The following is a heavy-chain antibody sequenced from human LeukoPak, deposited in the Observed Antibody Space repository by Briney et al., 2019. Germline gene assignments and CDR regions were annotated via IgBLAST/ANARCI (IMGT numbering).Heavy chain of an antibody. J-gene: IGHJ4*02. CDR3: ARAWRYGGNIDY. Sequence: GGSLRLSRAASGFTVSSNYMSWVRQAPGKGLEWVSVIYSGGSTYYADSVKGRFTISRDNSKNTLYLQMNSLRAEDTAVYYCARAWRYGGNIDYWGQGTLVTVSS. V-gene: IGHV3-53*01. D-gene: IGHD4-23*01. CDR1: GFTVSSNY. CDR2: IYSGGST.